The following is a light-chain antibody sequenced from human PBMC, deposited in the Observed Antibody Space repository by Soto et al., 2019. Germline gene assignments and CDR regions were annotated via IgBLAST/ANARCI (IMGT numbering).Light chain of an antibody. CDR3: QSYDSSSVV. CDR1: SGSIASNY. V-gene: IGLV6-57*04. Sequence: FTLTQPHSVSESPGKTVTISCTRSSGSIASNYVQWYQQRPGSAPTTVIYEDNQRPSGVPDRFSGSIDSSSNSASLTISGLKTEDEADYYCQSYDSSSVVFGGGTKLTVL. CDR2: EDN. J-gene: IGLJ2*01.